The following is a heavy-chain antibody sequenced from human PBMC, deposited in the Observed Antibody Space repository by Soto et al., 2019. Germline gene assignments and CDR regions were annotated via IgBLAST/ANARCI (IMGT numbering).Heavy chain of an antibody. J-gene: IGHJ5*02. CDR2: IYYNGNT. CDR1: GGSISSGGYY. Sequence: SETLSLTCTVSGGSISSGGYYWSWIRQHPGRGLEWIGYIYYNGNTYYNPSLKSRVTVSVDTSKNQFSLNVRSVTAADTAVYYCARCSLVLIPVPGFDPSGQGTLVTVSS. D-gene: IGHD2-8*02. CDR3: ARCSLVLIPVPGFDP. V-gene: IGHV4-31*03.